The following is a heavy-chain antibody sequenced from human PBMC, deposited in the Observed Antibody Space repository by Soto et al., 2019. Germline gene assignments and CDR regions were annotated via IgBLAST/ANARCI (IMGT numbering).Heavy chain of an antibody. D-gene: IGHD2-15*01. CDR2: IRSKANSYAT. CDR1: GFTFRGSP. V-gene: IGHV3-73*02. J-gene: IGHJ6*02. Sequence: EVQLVESGGGLVQPGGSLKLAYAASGFTFRGSPMHWVRQASGKGLEWVVRIRSKANSYATAYAASVQGRFTISRDASKSTAYLQMNSLKPEDTAVYYWTSSLLAYCSGGKCHTDYYYYGMDVWGQGTEVTVS. CDR3: TSSLLAYCSGGKCHTDYYYYGMDV.